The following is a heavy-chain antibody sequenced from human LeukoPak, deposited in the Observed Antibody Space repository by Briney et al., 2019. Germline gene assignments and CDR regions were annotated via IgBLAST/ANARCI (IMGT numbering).Heavy chain of an antibody. CDR2: INHSGST. D-gene: IGHD3-22*01. J-gene: IGHJ4*02. CDR3: ARVDYYDSSGYYY. V-gene: IGHV4-34*01. Sequence: SETLSLTCAVYGGSFSGYYWSWIRPPPGKGLEWIGEINHSGSTNYNPSLKSRVTISVDKSKNQFSLKLSSVTAADTAVYYCARVDYYDSSGYYYWGQGTLVTVSS. CDR1: GGSFSGYY.